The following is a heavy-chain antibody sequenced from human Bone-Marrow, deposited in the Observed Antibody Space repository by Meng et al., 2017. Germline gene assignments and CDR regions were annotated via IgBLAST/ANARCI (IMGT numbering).Heavy chain of an antibody. Sequence: QVQLVLSGAEVLQPGASVKVSCKASGYTCTGYYMHWVRQAPGQGLEWMGRINPNSGGTNYAQKFQGRVTMTRDTSISTAYMELSRLRSDDTAVYYCARVLYYYDSSGYLNDYWGQGTLVTVSS. J-gene: IGHJ4*02. CDR2: INPNSGGT. V-gene: IGHV1-2*06. CDR1: GYTCTGYY. D-gene: IGHD3-22*01. CDR3: ARVLYYYDSSGYLNDY.